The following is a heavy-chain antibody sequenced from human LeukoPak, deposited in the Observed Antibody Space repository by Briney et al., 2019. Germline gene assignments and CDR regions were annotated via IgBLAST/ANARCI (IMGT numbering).Heavy chain of an antibody. J-gene: IGHJ4*02. D-gene: IGHD6-19*01. CDR3: ARGQWLVPYYFDY. CDR1: GGTFSSYA. V-gene: IGHV1-69*04. CDR2: IIPILGIA. Sequence: ASVEVSCKASGGTFSSYAISWVRQAPGQGLEWMGRIIPILGIANYAQKFQGRVTITADKSTSTAYMELSSLRSEDTAVYYCARGQWLVPYYFDYWGQGTLVTVSS.